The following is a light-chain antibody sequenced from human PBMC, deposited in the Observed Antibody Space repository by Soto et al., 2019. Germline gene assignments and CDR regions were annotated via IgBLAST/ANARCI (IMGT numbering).Light chain of an antibody. V-gene: IGLV1-40*01. J-gene: IGLJ3*02. CDR3: QAYDYSLTASV. Sequence: QAVLTQPPSVSGAPGQRVTISCIGGSSNIGAGYDVHWYQQLPGTAPKLVIYGNRNRPSGVPERFSGSKSGTSASLAITGLQAEDEADYYCQAYDYSLTASVFGGGTQLTVL. CDR2: GNR. CDR1: SSNIGAGYD.